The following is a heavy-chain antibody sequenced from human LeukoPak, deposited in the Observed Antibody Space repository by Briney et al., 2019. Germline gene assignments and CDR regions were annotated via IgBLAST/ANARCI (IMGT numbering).Heavy chain of an antibody. D-gene: IGHD3-22*01. Sequence: GGSLRLSCAASGFTFSSYAMSWVRQAPGKGLEWVSAISGSGGSTYYADSVKGRFTISRDNSKNTLYLQMNSLRAEDTAVYYCAKDPSAYYYDSSDPFNSFDSWGQGTLVTVSS. CDR1: GFTFSSYA. CDR2: ISGSGGST. J-gene: IGHJ4*02. CDR3: AKDPSAYYYDSSDPFNSFDS. V-gene: IGHV3-23*01.